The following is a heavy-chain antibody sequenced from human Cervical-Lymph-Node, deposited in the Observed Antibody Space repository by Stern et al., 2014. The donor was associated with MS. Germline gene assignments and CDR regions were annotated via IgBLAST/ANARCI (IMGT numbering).Heavy chain of an antibody. J-gene: IGHJ6*02. D-gene: IGHD3-3*01. CDR1: GFTFSNYA. V-gene: IGHV3-23*04. Sequence: EVQLEESGGGLVQPGGSLRLSCAASGFTFSNYAMTWVRQVPGKGLEWVSLISGAGGTYYADSVKGRFTISRDNSKNTLYLQLDSLRAEDTAIYYCAKAALFEVARNYYYGLDVWGQGTTVTVSS. CDR2: ISGAGGT. CDR3: AKAALFEVARNYYYGLDV.